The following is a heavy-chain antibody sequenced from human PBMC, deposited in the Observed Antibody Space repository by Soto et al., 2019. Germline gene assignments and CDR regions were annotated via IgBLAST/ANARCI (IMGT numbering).Heavy chain of an antibody. CDR3: ARGQEGVVATH. CDR2: VKDGGHT. Sequence: QVQLQQWGAGLLKPSETLSLNCAVTGGSLSGYYWSWIRQPPGKGLAWIGEVKDGGHTNYSPSLRGRVPISSDAPNNQFSLRLNSVTAADTGVYYCARGQEGVVATHWDQGSLVTVSS. V-gene: IGHV4-34*01. J-gene: IGHJ4*02. CDR1: GGSLSGYY. D-gene: IGHD5-12*01.